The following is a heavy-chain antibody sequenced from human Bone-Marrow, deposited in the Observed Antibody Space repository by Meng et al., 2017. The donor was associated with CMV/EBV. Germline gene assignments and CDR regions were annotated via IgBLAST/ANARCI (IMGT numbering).Heavy chain of an antibody. D-gene: IGHD3-3*01. Sequence: GGSLRLSCAASGFTFSSYVMNWVRQAPGKGLEWVATISYDGNSEYYADSVKGRFTISRDNSKDTLFVQMNSLRAEDRAVYYCARGPTYSDFWRGDPPHYGVDVWGQGTTVTVSS. CDR1: GFTFSSYV. CDR3: ARGPTYSDFWRGDPPHYGVDV. CDR2: ISYDGNSE. J-gene: IGHJ6*02. V-gene: IGHV3-30*03.